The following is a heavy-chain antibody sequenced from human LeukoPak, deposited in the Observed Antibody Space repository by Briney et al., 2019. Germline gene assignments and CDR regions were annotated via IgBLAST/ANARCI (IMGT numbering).Heavy chain of an antibody. CDR1: GYTFTIYD. Sequence: GASVTVSFTASGYTFTIYDINWVRQAPGQGLEWMGWMNPNSGNTGYAQKFQGRVTMTRNTSISTAYMELSSLRSEDTAVYYCARITHCYDSSGYYTDYWGQGTLVTVSS. CDR3: ARITHCYDSSGYYTDY. J-gene: IGHJ4*02. D-gene: IGHD3-22*01. CDR2: MNPNSGNT. V-gene: IGHV1-8*01.